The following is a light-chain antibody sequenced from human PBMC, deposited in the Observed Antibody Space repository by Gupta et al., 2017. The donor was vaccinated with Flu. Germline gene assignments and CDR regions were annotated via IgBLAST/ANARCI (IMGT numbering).Light chain of an antibody. Sequence: PSSLSASVGDRVTISCRASQRIADDLGWYQQRPGKAPKLLIYAASTIETGVPSRFSGSGSGTDFTLTITSRQPEECGTYYCQQEINFPLTFGRGTKVDIK. CDR1: QRIADD. CDR2: AAS. J-gene: IGKJ4*01. CDR3: QQEINFPLT. V-gene: IGKV1-6*01.